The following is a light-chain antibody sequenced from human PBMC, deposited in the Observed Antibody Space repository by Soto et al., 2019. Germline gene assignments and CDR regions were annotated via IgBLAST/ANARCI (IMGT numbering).Light chain of an antibody. CDR2: DVS. CDR1: SSDVGGYSY. Sequence: QSVLTQPRSVSGSPGQSVTISCTGTSSDVGGYSYVSWFQQHPGKAPKPMIYDVSKRPSGVPDRFSGSKSGNTASLTISGLQAEDEADYYCCSFAGSYPLYVFGTGTKSPS. CDR3: CSFAGSYPLYV. V-gene: IGLV2-11*01. J-gene: IGLJ1*01.